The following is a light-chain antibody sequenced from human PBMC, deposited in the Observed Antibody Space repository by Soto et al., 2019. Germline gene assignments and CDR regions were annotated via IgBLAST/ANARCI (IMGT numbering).Light chain of an antibody. CDR1: QSISNY. Sequence: DIQMTQSPSSLSASVGERVTITCRASQSISNYLAWYQQIPGKLPQLLISAASTLQSGVPSRFSGSGSGTDFTLTISILPPEYVATYYCQKYTNVPAFGGGTKVEIK. J-gene: IGKJ4*01. V-gene: IGKV1-27*01. CDR2: AAS. CDR3: QKYTNVPA.